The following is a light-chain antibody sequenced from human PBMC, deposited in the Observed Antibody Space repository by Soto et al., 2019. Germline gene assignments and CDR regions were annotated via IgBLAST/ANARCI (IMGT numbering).Light chain of an antibody. V-gene: IGKV1-5*03. Sequence: DIQMTQSPSTLSASVGDRVTITSRASQSISSWLAWYQQKPGKAPNLLIYKASRLETGVPSRFSGSGSGTEFTLTISSLQPDDFATYYCQQYNSYPYTFGQGTKVDI. CDR2: KAS. CDR1: QSISSW. CDR3: QQYNSYPYT. J-gene: IGKJ2*01.